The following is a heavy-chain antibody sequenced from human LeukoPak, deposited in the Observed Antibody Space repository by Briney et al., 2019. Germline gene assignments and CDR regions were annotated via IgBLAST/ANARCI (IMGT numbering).Heavy chain of an antibody. CDR1: GGSISSYY. J-gene: IGHJ3*02. V-gene: IGHV4-59*01. Sequence: HPSETLSLTCTVSGGSISSYYWSWIRQPPGKGLEWIGYIYYSGSTNYNPSLKSRVTISVDTSKNQFSLKLSSVTAADTAVYYCAREKVVVTKPWGDAFDIWGQGTMVTVSS. CDR3: AREKVVVTKPWGDAFDI. CDR2: IYYSGST. D-gene: IGHD3-22*01.